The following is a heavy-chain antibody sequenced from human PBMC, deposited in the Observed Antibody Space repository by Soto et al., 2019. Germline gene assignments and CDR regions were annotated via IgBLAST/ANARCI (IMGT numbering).Heavy chain of an antibody. J-gene: IGHJ6*02. CDR2: ISGSGGST. D-gene: IGHD3-10*01. Sequence: GGSLRLSCAASGFTFSSYAMSWVRQAPGKGLEWVSAISGSGGSTYYADSVEGRFTISRDNSKNTLYLQMNSLRAEDTAVYYCAKLLYGSGRYYYYGMDVWGQGTTVTVSS. CDR3: AKLLYGSGRYYYYGMDV. V-gene: IGHV3-23*01. CDR1: GFTFSSYA.